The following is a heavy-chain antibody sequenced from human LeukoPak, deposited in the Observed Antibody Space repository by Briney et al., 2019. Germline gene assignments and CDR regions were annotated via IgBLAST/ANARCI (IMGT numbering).Heavy chain of an antibody. CDR3: ARAYSSSWSDRLAPFDP. V-gene: IGHV5-10-1*01. D-gene: IGHD6-13*01. CDR1: GYSFTSYW. J-gene: IGHJ5*02. CDR2: IGPSDSYT. Sequence: GESLKISCKGSGYSFTSYWISWVRQMPGKGLEWMGRIGPSDSYTNYSPSFQGHVTISADKSISTAYLQWGSLKASDTAMYYCARAYSSSWSDRLAPFDPWGQGTLVTVSS.